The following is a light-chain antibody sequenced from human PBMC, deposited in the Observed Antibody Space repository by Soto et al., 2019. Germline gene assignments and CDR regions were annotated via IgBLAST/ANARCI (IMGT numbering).Light chain of an antibody. Sequence: QAVVTQEPSLTVSPGGTVTLTCGSSTGAVTNGHYPYWFQQKPGQAPRTLIYDTTNRHSWTPARFSGSLLGGKAALTLSGAQPEDEAEYYCLLSYTGPHVFGTGTKVTVL. V-gene: IGLV7-46*01. CDR2: DTT. J-gene: IGLJ1*01. CDR1: TGAVTNGHY. CDR3: LLSYTGPHV.